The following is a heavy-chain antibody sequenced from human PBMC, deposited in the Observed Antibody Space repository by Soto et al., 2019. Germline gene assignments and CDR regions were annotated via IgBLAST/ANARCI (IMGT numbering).Heavy chain of an antibody. J-gene: IGHJ4*02. CDR2: ISWDGGTT. CDR3: AKDGNSVSYYLFDY. D-gene: IGHD1-26*01. V-gene: IGHV3-43*01. CDR1: GFTFDDYI. Sequence: EVQLVESGGVVVQPGGSLRLSCAASGFTFDDYIMHWVRQAPGKGLEWVSLISWDGGTTYYADSVKGRLTISRDNSKTSLYLQMNSLRTEDTALYYCAKDGNSVSYYLFDYWGQGTLVTVSS.